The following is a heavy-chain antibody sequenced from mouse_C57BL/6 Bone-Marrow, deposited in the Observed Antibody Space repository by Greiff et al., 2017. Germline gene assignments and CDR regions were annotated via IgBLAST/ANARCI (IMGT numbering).Heavy chain of an antibody. CDR2: ISSGGSYT. CDR1: GFTFSSYG. CDR3: ARHLHYYGSSYRFAY. D-gene: IGHD1-1*01. Sequence: EVKLMESGGDLVKPGGSLKLSCAASGFTFSSYGMSWVRQTPDKRLEWVATISSGGSYTYYPDSVKGRFTISRDNAKNTLYLQMSSLKSEDTAMYYCARHLHYYGSSYRFAYWGQGTLVTVSA. J-gene: IGHJ3*01. V-gene: IGHV5-6*01.